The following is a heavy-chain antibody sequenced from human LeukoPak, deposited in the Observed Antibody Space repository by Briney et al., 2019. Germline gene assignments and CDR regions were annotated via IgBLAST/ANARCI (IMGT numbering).Heavy chain of an antibody. Sequence: SETLPHTCSVSGGSISSTAYYWGWIRQAPGKGLEWIGTIYYSGTTQYNPSLKSRVIISVDTSKNQFSLKVRSVIAADLAVYYCVRHRKTYCTTTRCSYSFDYWGQGALVTVSS. CDR3: VRHRKTYCTTTRCSYSFDY. D-gene: IGHD2-2*01. CDR1: GGSISSTAYY. J-gene: IGHJ4*02. V-gene: IGHV4-39*01. CDR2: IYYSGTT.